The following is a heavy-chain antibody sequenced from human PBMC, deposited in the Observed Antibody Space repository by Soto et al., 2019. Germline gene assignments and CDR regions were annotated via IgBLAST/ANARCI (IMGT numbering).Heavy chain of an antibody. D-gene: IGHD4-17*01. J-gene: IGHJ4*02. CDR3: ARDSMEGLRSRYYFDY. CDR2: IWYDGSNK. V-gene: IGHV3-33*01. Sequence: PGGSLRLSCAASGFTFSSYGMHWVRQAPGKGLEWVAVIWYDGSNKYYADSVKGRFTISRDNSKNTLYLQMNSLRAEDTAVYYCARDSMEGLRSRYYFDYWGQGTLVTVSS. CDR1: GFTFSSYG.